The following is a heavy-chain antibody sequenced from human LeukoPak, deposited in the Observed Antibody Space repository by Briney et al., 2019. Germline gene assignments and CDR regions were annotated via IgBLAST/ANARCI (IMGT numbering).Heavy chain of an antibody. J-gene: IGHJ6*02. CDR1: GFTFSTYS. CDR2: ISGSSIYI. D-gene: IGHD2-21*02. V-gene: IGHV3-21*01. Sequence: PGGSLRLSCAASGFTFSTYSMNWVRQAPGKGLEWVSSISGSSIYIYYADSVKGRFTISRDNAKNSLYIQMNSLRAEDTAVYYCVRDKGMVTAMGYSYYYAMDVWGQGTTVTVSS. CDR3: VRDKGMVTAMGYSYYYAMDV.